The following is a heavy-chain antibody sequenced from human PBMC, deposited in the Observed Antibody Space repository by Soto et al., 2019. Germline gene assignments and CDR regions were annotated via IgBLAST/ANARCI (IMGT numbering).Heavy chain of an antibody. CDR1: GFTFSGFD. V-gene: IGHV3-13*01. D-gene: IGHD2-15*01. Sequence: VGSLRLSCEASGFTFSGFDMHWVRQPTGKGLEWVSTIGTAGDTYYAVSVKGRFTISRDNAKNSLSLQMNSLRAGDTAVYFCARGQEVGAHFFDSWGQGTQVTVSS. J-gene: IGHJ4*02. CDR2: IGTAGDT. CDR3: ARGQEVGAHFFDS.